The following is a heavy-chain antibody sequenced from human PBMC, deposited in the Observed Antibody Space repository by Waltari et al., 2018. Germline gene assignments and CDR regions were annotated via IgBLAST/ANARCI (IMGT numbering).Heavy chain of an antibody. CDR1: GGTLDNYV. J-gene: IGHJ3*02. V-gene: IGHV1-69*04. Sequence: QVQLVQSGAEVKTPGSSVNVSCQASGGTLDNYVINWVRQAPGHGLEWLGRIITSPGLATVEEKFRGRVSFKADSSTTAHMELSNLQLDDTAVYFCTRGDIRVEPNGAFDIWGQGTAVAVFS. CDR3: TRGDIRVEPNGAFDI. CDR2: IITSPGLA. D-gene: IGHD1-26*01.